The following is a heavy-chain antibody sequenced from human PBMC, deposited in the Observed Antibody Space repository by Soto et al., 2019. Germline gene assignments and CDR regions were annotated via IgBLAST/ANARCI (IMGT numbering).Heavy chain of an antibody. Sequence: SVKLCCKAFGYSLSDYYIHWVRQAPGQGLEWMGWIYPKSGGTKSAPHFEGRVTMTGDTSINTAYIELSRLTSDDTAVYFCAKIARSKSFRCDTLLRCRYLW. D-gene: IGHD1-1*01. CDR2: IYPKSGGT. CDR1: GYSLSDYY. V-gene: IGHV1-2*02. J-gene: IGHJ2*01. CDR3: AKIARSKSFRCDTLLRCRYL.